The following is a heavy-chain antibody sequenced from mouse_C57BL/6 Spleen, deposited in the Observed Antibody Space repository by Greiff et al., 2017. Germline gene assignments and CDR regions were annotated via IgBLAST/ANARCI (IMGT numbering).Heavy chain of an antibody. V-gene: IGHV5-16*01. Sequence: EVKLMESEGGLVQPGSSMKLSCTASGFTFSDYYMAWVRQVPEKGLEWVANINYDGSSTYYLDSLKSRFIISRDNAKNILYLQMSSLKSEDTATYYCARDDGYDAMDYWGQGTSVTVSS. J-gene: IGHJ4*01. CDR2: INYDGSST. CDR1: GFTFSDYY. D-gene: IGHD2-3*01. CDR3: ARDDGYDAMDY.